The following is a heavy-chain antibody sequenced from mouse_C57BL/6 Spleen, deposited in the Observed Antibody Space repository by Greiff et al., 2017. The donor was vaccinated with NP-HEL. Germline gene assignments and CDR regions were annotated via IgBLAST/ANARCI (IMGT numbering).Heavy chain of an antibody. CDR1: GYTFTSYW. J-gene: IGHJ1*03. V-gene: IGHV1-50*01. CDR3: ARWGYDWYFDV. Sequence: QVQLQQPGAELVKPGASVKLSCKASGYTFTSYWMQWVQQRPGKGLEWIGYIGPSDSYTYYNQKVKGKSTLTVDTSSSTADMQLSSLTSEDSAVYYCARWGYDWYFDVWGTGTTVTVSS. CDR2: IGPSDSYT. D-gene: IGHD2-2*01.